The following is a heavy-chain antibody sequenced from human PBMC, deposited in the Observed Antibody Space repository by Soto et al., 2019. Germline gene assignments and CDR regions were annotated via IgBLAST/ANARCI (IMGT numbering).Heavy chain of an antibody. CDR3: AKDKDWSGVYGMDG. V-gene: IGHV3-23*01. CDR1: GFTFSSYA. D-gene: IGHD3-3*01. Sequence: GGSLRLSCAASGFTFSSYAMSWVRQAPGKGLEWVTAINGGSTTYYADSVKGRFTISRDNSKNTLYLQMNSLRAEDTAVYYCAKDKDWSGVYGMDGWGQGTTGTVS. CDR2: INGGSTT. J-gene: IGHJ6*02.